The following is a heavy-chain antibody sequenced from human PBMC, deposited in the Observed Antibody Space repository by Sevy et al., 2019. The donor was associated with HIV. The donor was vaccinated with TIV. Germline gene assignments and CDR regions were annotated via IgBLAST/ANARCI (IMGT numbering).Heavy chain of an antibody. CDR2: IHYSGNT. CDR1: GSSISSGYW. D-gene: IGHD7-27*01. J-gene: IGHJ4*02. Sequence: SETLSLTCVVSGSSISSGYWWDWFRRPPGKGLEWIGAIHYSGNTQYTPSLKSRVTVPADTSKNQFSLRLTSMTAADTAVYYCASHDWGREDYWGQGTLVTVSS. V-gene: IGHV4-38-2*01. CDR3: ASHDWGREDY.